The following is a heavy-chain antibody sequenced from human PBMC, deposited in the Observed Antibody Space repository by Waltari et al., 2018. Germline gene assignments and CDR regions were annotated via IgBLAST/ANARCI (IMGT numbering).Heavy chain of an antibody. CDR2: INHSGST. CDR3: ARAPPYYDFWSGYSSVDAFDI. J-gene: IGHJ3*02. CDR1: GGSLSGYY. D-gene: IGHD3-3*01. Sequence: QVQLQQWGAGLLKPSETLSLTCAVYGGSLSGYYWSWIRQPPGKGLEWIGEINHSGSTNYNPSLKSRDTISVDPSKNQFSLKLSSVTAADTAVYYCARAPPYYDFWSGYSSVDAFDIWGQGTMVTVSS. V-gene: IGHV4-34*01.